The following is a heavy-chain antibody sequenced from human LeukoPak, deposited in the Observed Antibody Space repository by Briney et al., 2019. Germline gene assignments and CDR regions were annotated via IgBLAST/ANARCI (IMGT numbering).Heavy chain of an antibody. D-gene: IGHD1-26*01. V-gene: IGHV4-31*03. Sequence: SQTLSLTCTVSGGSVSNGPYYWSWIRQHPGKGLERIGYISYTGGTYYHPSLESRVSMSVDTSKNQFSLKLSSVTAADTAMYYCARIIVGASFDYWGQGTLVTVSS. CDR2: ISYTGGT. CDR3: ARIIVGASFDY. CDR1: GGSVSNGPYY. J-gene: IGHJ4*02.